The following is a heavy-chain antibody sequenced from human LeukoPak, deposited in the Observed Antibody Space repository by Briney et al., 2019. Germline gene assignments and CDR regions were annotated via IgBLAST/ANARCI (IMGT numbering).Heavy chain of an antibody. Sequence: GASVKVSCKASGYTFTRYDIHWVRQAPGQGLEWMGWINPNSGGTNYAQKFQGRVTMTRDTSISTAYMELSRLRSDDTAVYYCARARGVVATIYYYYSMDVWGQGTTVTVSS. CDR3: ARARGVVATIYYYYSMDV. CDR2: INPNSGGT. D-gene: IGHD5-12*01. J-gene: IGHJ6*02. V-gene: IGHV1-2*02. CDR1: GYTFTRYD.